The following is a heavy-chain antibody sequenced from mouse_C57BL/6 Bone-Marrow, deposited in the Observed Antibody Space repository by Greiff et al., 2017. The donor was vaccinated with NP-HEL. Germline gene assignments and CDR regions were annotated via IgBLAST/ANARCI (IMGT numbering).Heavy chain of an antibody. CDR1: GFTFSSYG. J-gene: IGHJ3*01. CDR3: ARHAVVATRGFAY. CDR2: ISSGGSYT. Sequence: EVKLVESGGDLVKPGGSLKLSCAASGFTFSSYGMSWVRQTPDKRLEWVATISSGGSYTYYPDSVKGRFTISRDNAKNTLYLQMSSLKSEDTAMYYCARHAVVATRGFAYWGQGTLVTVSA. D-gene: IGHD1-1*01. V-gene: IGHV5-6*01.